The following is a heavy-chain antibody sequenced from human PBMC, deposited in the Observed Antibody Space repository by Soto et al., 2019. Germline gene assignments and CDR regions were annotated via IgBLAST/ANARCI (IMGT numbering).Heavy chain of an antibody. CDR3: ARYLVNWNYWGPASTRDYYGMDV. D-gene: IGHD1-7*01. J-gene: IGHJ6*02. V-gene: IGHV4-34*01. Sequence: SETLSLTCAVYGGSFSGYYWSWIRQPPGKGLEWIGEINHSGSTNYNPSLKSRVTISVDTSKNQFSLKLSSVTAADTAVYYCARYLVNWNYWGPASTRDYYGMDVWGQGTTVTVSS. CDR2: INHSGST. CDR1: GGSFSGYY.